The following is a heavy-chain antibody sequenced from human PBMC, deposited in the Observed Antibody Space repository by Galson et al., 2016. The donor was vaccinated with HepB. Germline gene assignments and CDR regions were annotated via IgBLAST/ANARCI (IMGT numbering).Heavy chain of an antibody. J-gene: IGHJ6*02. CDR2: ISGNGGST. V-gene: IGHV3-23*01. Sequence: SLRLSCAASGFTFSSYDMSWVRQAPGKGLEWVSAISGNGGSTYYADSVKGRFTISRDNSKKTLLLQMRGLRAEDTAVYYCAKMITLSYYYSFGMDVWGQGTTVTVSS. CDR1: GFTFSSYD. D-gene: IGHD3-16*01. CDR3: AKMITLSYYYSFGMDV.